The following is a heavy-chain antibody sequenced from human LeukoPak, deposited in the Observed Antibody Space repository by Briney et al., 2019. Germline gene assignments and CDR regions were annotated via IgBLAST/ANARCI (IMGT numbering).Heavy chain of an antibody. CDR3: ARARDGHINNWFEP. J-gene: IGHJ5*02. D-gene: IGHD5-24*01. Sequence: SETLSLTCTVSGGSINSYYWSWIRQPPGKGLEWIGYIYYSGSTNYNPSLKSRVTISVDTSKNQFSLKMSSVTAADTAVYYCARARDGHINNWFEPWGQGTLVTVSS. CDR2: IYYSGST. V-gene: IGHV4-59*01. CDR1: GGSINSYY.